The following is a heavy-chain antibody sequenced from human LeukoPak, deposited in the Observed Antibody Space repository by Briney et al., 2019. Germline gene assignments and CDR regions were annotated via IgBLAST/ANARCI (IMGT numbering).Heavy chain of an antibody. V-gene: IGHV1-8*03. CDR1: GYTFTSYD. CDR2: MNPNSGNT. CDR3: ARAGSAGHIVVVPLDY. J-gene: IGHJ4*02. Sequence: ASVKVSCKASGYTFTSYDINWVRQATGQGLEWMGWMNPNSGNTGYAQKFQGRVTITRNTSISTAYMELSSLRSEDTAVYYCARAGSAGHIVVVPLDYWGQGTLVTVSS. D-gene: IGHD2-2*01.